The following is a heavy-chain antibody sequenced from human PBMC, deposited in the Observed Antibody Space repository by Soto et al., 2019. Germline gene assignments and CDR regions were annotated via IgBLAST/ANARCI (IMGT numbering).Heavy chain of an antibody. Sequence: QVQLQQWGAGPLRPLETLSLTCGVSGGSFSGYYWAWIRQSPGKGLELIGEINDRGSINYNPSLKSGASISVDTSKNHYSLNLRSVTAADTAVYYCARESHDILTGPPWVWYFDLWGRCTLVTVSS. CDR1: GGSFSGYY. CDR3: ARESHDILTGPPWVWYFDL. J-gene: IGHJ2*01. CDR2: INDRGSI. V-gene: IGHV4-34*01. D-gene: IGHD3-9*01.